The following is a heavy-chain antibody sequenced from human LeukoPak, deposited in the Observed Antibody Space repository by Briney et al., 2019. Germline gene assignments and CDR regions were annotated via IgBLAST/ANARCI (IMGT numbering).Heavy chain of an antibody. J-gene: IGHJ4*02. Sequence: PSETLSLTCTVSGGSISSGGYYWSWIRQHPGKGLEWIGYIYYSGSTYYNPSLKSRVTISVDTSKNQFSLKLSSVTAADTAVYYCAVKRPSGSYYFDYWGQGTLVTVSS. CDR1: GGSISSGGYY. CDR3: AVKRPSGSYYFDY. D-gene: IGHD1-26*01. CDR2: IYYSGST. V-gene: IGHV4-31*03.